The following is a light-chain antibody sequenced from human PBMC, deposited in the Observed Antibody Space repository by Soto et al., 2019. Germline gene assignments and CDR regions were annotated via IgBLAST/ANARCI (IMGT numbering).Light chain of an antibody. V-gene: IGLV1-44*01. CDR1: SSNIGSNS. CDR3: AAWDDSLNGRV. J-gene: IGLJ3*02. Sequence: QSVLTQPPSASGTPGQRVAISCSGNSSNIGSNSVNWYQHLPGTAPKLLVYSNNRRPSGVPDRISGSKSGASASLAFSGLQSEDEAEYFCAAWDDSLNGRVFGGGTKLTVL. CDR2: SNN.